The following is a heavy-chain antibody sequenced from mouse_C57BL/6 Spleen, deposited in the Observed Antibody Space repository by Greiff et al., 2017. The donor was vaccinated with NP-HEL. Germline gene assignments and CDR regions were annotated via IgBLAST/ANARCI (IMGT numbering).Heavy chain of an antibody. CDR2: ISSGSSTI. V-gene: IGHV5-17*01. Sequence: EVKLVESGGGLVKPGGSLKLSCAASGFTFSDYGMHWVRQAPEKGLEWVAYISSGSSTIYYADTVKGRFTISRDNAKNTLFLQMTSLRSEDTAMYYCARPAYPYAMDYWGQGTSVTVSS. J-gene: IGHJ4*01. CDR1: GFTFSDYG. D-gene: IGHD1-2*01. CDR3: ARPAYPYAMDY.